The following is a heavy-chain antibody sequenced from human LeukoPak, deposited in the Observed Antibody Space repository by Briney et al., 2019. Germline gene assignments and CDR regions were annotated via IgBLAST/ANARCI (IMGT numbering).Heavy chain of an antibody. CDR3: AKRHGAARTSLDY. CDR2: ISGSGGST. D-gene: IGHD6-6*01. CDR1: GFTFSSYA. Sequence: GGSLRLSCAASGFTFSSYAMSWVRQAPGKGLEWVSAISGSGGSTYYADSVKGRFTISRDNFKKTLYLQMNSLRVEDTAVYYCAKRHGAARTSLDYWGQGTLVTVSS. V-gene: IGHV3-23*01. J-gene: IGHJ4*02.